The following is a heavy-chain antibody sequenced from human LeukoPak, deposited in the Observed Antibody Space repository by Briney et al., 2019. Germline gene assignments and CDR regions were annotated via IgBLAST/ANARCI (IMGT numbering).Heavy chain of an antibody. CDR1: GGTFSSYA. Sequence: SVKVSCKASGGTFSSYAISWVRQAPGQGLEWMGRIIPILGIANYAQKFQGRVTITADKSASTAYVELSSLRSEDTAVYYCASPRRTAAPYYFDYWGQGTLVTVSS. J-gene: IGHJ4*02. CDR3: ASPRRTAAPYYFDY. V-gene: IGHV1-69*04. CDR2: IIPILGIA.